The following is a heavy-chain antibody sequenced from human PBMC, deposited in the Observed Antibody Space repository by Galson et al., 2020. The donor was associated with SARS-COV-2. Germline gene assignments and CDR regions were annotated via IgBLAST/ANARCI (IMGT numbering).Heavy chain of an antibody. CDR2: ISWNSGSI. J-gene: IGHJ4*02. Sequence: GGSLRLSCAASGFTFDDYAMHWVRQAPGKGLEWVSGISWNSGSIGYADSVKGRFTISRDNAKNSLYLQMNSLRAEDTALYYCAKGESYGSGSSYWGQGTLVTVSS. V-gene: IGHV3-9*01. CDR3: AKGESYGSGSSY. CDR1: GFTFDDYA. D-gene: IGHD3-10*01.